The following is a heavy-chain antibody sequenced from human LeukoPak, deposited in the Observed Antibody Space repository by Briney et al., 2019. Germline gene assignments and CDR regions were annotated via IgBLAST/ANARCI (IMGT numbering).Heavy chain of an antibody. V-gene: IGHV3-30*14. Sequence: GALRLSCAASGFTFSGYPIHWVRQAPGKGLEWVAVISYDGSNKYYADSVKGRFTISRDNSKNTLYLQMNSLRAEDTAVYYCARHDWFDPWGRGTLVTVSS. CDR1: GFTFSGYP. J-gene: IGHJ5*02. CDR2: ISYDGSNK. CDR3: ARHDWFDP.